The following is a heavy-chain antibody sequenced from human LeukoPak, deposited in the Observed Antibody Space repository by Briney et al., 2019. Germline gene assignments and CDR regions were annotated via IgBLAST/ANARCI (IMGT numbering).Heavy chain of an antibody. CDR1: GFTFSAYP. D-gene: IGHD4-17*01. CDR2: ISSSSGTII. Sequence: GGSVRLSCAASGFTFSAYPMNWVRQAPGKGLEWVSYISSSSGTIIYYADSVKGRFTISRDNAKNSLYLQMNSLRDEDTAVYYCARIPLSGDEPYWGQGTLVTAYS. CDR3: ARIPLSGDEPY. J-gene: IGHJ4*02. V-gene: IGHV3-48*02.